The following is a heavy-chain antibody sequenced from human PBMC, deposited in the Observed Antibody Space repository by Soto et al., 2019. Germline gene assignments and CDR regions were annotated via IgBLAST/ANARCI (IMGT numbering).Heavy chain of an antibody. CDR3: AKGRMITFGGVIGNPPDY. CDR1: GFTFSSYA. J-gene: IGHJ4*02. V-gene: IGHV3-23*01. D-gene: IGHD3-16*02. CDR2: ISGSGGST. Sequence: GGSLRLSCAASGFTFSSYAMSWVRQAPGKGLEWVSAISGSGGSTYYADSVKGRFTISRDNSKNTLYLQMNSLRAEDTDVYYCAKGRMITFGGVIGNPPDYWGQGTLVTVSS.